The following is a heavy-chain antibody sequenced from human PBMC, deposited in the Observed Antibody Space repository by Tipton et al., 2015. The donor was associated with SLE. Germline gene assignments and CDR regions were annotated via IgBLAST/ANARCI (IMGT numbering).Heavy chain of an antibody. CDR3: ARDRGLGSWYYFDY. D-gene: IGHD6-13*01. J-gene: IGHJ4*02. CDR2: INHSGST. V-gene: IGHV4-34*01. Sequence: GLVKPSETLSLTCTVHGRPLTGSYWNWIRQTPGKGLEWISKINHSGSTTYNPSLESRVTISVDTSKNQFSLKLQSVTAADTAVYYCARDRGLGSWYYFDYWGQGTLVTVSS. CDR1: GRPLTGSY.